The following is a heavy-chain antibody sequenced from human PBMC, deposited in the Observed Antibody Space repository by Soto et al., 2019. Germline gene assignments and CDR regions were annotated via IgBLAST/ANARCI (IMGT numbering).Heavy chain of an antibody. V-gene: IGHV3-23*01. CDR2: ISGSGGST. CDR3: AKSTGHSGSYCGMDV. J-gene: IGHJ6*02. D-gene: IGHD1-26*01. Sequence: PGGSLRLSCAASGFTFSSYAMSWVRQAPGKGLEWVSAISGSGGSTYYADSVKGRFTISRDNSKNTLYLQMNSLRAEDTAVYYCAKSTGHSGSYCGMDVWGQGTTVTVSS. CDR1: GFTFSSYA.